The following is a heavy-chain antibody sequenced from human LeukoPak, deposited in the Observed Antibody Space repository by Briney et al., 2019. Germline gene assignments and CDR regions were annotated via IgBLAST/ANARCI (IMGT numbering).Heavy chain of an antibody. V-gene: IGHV1-69*13. J-gene: IGHJ3*02. D-gene: IGHD3-22*01. Sequence: SVKVSCKASGGTFSSYAISWVRQAPGQGLEWMGGIIPIFGTANYAQKFQGRVTITADESTSTAYMELSSLRAEDTAVYYCAKDREMVVVKDAFDIWGQGTMVTVSS. CDR1: GGTFSSYA. CDR2: IIPIFGTA. CDR3: AKDREMVVVKDAFDI.